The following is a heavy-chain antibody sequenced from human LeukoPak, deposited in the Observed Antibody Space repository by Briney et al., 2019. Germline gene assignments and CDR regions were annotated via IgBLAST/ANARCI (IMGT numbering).Heavy chain of an antibody. V-gene: IGHV4-39*07. J-gene: IGHJ4*02. CDR2: IYYSGST. CDR1: GGSISSSSYY. D-gene: IGHD5-18*01. Sequence: SETLSLTCAVSGGSISSSSYYWGWIRQPPGKGLEWIGSIYYSGSTYYNPSLKSRVTISLDTSKNQFSLDLTSVTAADTALYYCAKTWKGYNYGTFGYWGRGTLVTVSS. CDR3: AKTWKGYNYGTFGY.